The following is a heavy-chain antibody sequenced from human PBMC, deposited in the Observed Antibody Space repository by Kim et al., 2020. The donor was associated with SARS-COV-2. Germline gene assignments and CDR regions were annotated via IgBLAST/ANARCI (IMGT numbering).Heavy chain of an antibody. CDR3: ARASFSMIGFDP. Sequence: HAHSGKGRFTISRDKSKNTLYLQMNSLRAEDTAVYYCARASFSMIGFDPWGQGTLVTVSS. V-gene: IGHV3-30*01. D-gene: IGHD2-21*01. J-gene: IGHJ5*02.